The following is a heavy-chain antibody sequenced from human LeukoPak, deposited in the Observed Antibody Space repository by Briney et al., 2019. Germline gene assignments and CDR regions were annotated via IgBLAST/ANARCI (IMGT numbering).Heavy chain of an antibody. CDR3: ASEDDWNYEDY. J-gene: IGHJ4*02. D-gene: IGHD1-7*01. Sequence: PGGSLRLSCAASGFTFSNYWMSWVRQAPGRGLEWVANIKQDGSEKYSVNSVKGRFTISRDNAKNSLYLQMNSLRAEDTAIYYCASEDDWNYEDYWGQGTLVTVSS. CDR2: IKQDGSEK. CDR1: GFTFSNYW. V-gene: IGHV3-7*01.